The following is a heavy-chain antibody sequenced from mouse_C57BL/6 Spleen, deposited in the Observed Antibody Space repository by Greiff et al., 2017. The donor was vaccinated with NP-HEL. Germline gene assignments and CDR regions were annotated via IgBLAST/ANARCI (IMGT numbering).Heavy chain of an antibody. D-gene: IGHD1-1*01. CDR3: ARVFITTVVVPMDY. CDR2: INPNNGGT. CDR1: GYTFTDYY. Sequence: EVQLQQSGPELVKPGASVKISCKASGYTFTDYYMNWVKQSHGKSLEWIGDINPNNGGTSYNQKFKGKATLTVDKSSSTAYMELRSLTYEDSAVYYCARVFITTVVVPMDYWGQGTSVTVSS. J-gene: IGHJ4*01. V-gene: IGHV1-26*01.